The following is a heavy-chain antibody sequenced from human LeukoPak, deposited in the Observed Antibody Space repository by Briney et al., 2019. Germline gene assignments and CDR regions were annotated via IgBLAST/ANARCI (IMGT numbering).Heavy chain of an antibody. V-gene: IGHV4-34*01. CDR2: INHSGRT. D-gene: IGHD1-7*01. J-gene: IGHJ3*02. Sequence: SETLSLTCAVYGGSFSGYYWSWIRQPPGQGLEWIGEINHSGRTNYNPSLKSRVTISVDTYKNQFSLKLSSVTAADTAVYYCAREKLDLRGDAFDIWGQGTMVTVSS. CDR1: GGSFSGYY. CDR3: AREKLDLRGDAFDI.